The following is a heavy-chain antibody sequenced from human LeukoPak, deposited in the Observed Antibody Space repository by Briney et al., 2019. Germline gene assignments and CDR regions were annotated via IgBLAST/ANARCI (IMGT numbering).Heavy chain of an antibody. J-gene: IGHJ4*02. CDR1: GFTFNDHY. V-gene: IGHV3-11*01. CDR3: ARVIGNSGYYFDY. D-gene: IGHD4-23*01. CDR2: ISSRAGTK. Sequence: GGSLRLSCTASGFTFNDHYMSWIRQAPGKGLEWVSAISSRAGTKYYADSVKGRFTVSRDNAKDLLYLQMNSLRAEDTAVYYCARVIGNSGYYFDYWGQGTLVTVSS.